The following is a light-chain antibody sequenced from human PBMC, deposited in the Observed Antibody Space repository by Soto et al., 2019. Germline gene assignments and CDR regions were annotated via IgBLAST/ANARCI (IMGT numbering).Light chain of an antibody. CDR1: SSDVGGYNY. CDR3: TSCTSSSTRV. V-gene: IGLV2-14*03. Sequence: QSALTQPASVSGSPGQSITISCTGTSSDVGGYNYVSWFQQHPGKAPKLKIYEVSNRPSGVSNRFSGSKSGYTASLTISELQAEDEADYYFTSCTSSSTRVFGGGTNLTVL. J-gene: IGLJ3*02. CDR2: EVS.